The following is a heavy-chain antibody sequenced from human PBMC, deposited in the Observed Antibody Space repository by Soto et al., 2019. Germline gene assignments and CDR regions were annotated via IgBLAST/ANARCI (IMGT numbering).Heavy chain of an antibody. CDR1: GFTFSSYA. V-gene: IGHV3-23*01. CDR2: ISSADST. D-gene: IGHD6-13*01. Sequence: EVKLLESGGGLVQPGGSLRLACAASGFTFSSYAMSWVRQAPGKGLEWVSTISSADSTYYADSVKGRFTISRDNSKNTLYLQMNSLRGEDTAVYYCAKGEAVAGTELDYWGQGTLVTVSS. J-gene: IGHJ4*02. CDR3: AKGEAVAGTELDY.